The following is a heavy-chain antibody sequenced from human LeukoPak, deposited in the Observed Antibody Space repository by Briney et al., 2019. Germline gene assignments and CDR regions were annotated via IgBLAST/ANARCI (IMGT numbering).Heavy chain of an antibody. CDR3: TRRADFWSGYRTLYYMDV. CDR2: ISYDGSDK. Sequence: PGGSLRLSCPASGFTFSSYGMHWVRQAPGKGLEWVAFISYDGSDKYYADSVKGRFTISRDGSKNTAYLQMNSLKTEDTAVYYCTRRADFWSGYRTLYYMDVWGKGTTVTVSS. D-gene: IGHD3-3*01. V-gene: IGHV3-30*12. J-gene: IGHJ6*03. CDR1: GFTFSSYG.